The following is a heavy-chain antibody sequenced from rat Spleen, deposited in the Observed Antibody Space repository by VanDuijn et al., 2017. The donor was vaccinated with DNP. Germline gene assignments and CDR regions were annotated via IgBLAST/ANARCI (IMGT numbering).Heavy chain of an antibody. J-gene: IGHJ2*01. CDR2: IIYADTRT. D-gene: IGHD1-11*01. V-gene: IGHV5S10*01. CDR1: GFTFSDYN. CDR3: VARIYGGFSF. Sequence: EVQLVESGGGLVQPGGSLKLSCVAAGFTFSDYNMAWVRQAPKRGLEWVATIIYADTRTYYRDSVKGRFTISRDNTKNTLHLQMDNLGSDDTATYYCVARIYGGFSFWGQGIMVTVSS.